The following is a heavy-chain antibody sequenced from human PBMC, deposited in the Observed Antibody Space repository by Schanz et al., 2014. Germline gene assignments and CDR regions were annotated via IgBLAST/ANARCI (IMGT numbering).Heavy chain of an antibody. V-gene: IGHV1-3*04. J-gene: IGHJ4*02. CDR2: INTGSGDT. D-gene: IGHD3-10*01. CDR3: ARANYRRKINFEY. Sequence: QVHLVQSGAEVKRPGASVKVSCKASEYSFTSYSMHWVRQAPGQRLEWMGWINTGSGDTKYSQNFQGRVTITRDTSASTAYMELSSLRAEDTAVYYCARANYRRKINFEYWGRGTLVTVSS. CDR1: EYSFTSYS.